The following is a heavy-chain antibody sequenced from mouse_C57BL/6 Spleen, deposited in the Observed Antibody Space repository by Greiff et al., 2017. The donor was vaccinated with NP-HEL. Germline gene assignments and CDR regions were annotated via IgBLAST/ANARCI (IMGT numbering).Heavy chain of an antibody. CDR1: GFNIKDYY. CDR2: IDPEDGET. V-gene: IGHV14-2*01. Sequence: EVQRVESGAELVKPGASVKLSCTASGFNIKDYYMHWVKQRTEQGLEWIGRIDPEDGETKYAPKFQGKATITADTSSNTAYLQLSSLTSEDTAVYYCASGYGIHLGAMDYWGQGTSVTVSS. D-gene: IGHD2-10*02. CDR3: ASGYGIHLGAMDY. J-gene: IGHJ4*01.